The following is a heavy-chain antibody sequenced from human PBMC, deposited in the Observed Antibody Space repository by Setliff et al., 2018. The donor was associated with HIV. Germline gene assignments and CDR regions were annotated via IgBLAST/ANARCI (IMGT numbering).Heavy chain of an antibody. D-gene: IGHD3-10*01. V-gene: IGHV1-46*01. CDR2: INPSGDIT. Sequence: ASVKVSCKASGNIFSSHYMHWVRQAPGKGLEWMGLINPSGDITSYAEKFQGRVTMTRDTSTSTVYMELRSLRSEDTAIYYCASKGGSGNYPDSDAFDIWGQGTLVTVSS. CDR1: GNIFSSHY. J-gene: IGHJ3*02. CDR3: ASKGGSGNYPDSDAFDI.